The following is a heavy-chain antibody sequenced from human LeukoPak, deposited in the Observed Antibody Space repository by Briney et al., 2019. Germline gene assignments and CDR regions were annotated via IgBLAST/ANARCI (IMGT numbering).Heavy chain of an antibody. J-gene: IGHJ4*02. V-gene: IGHV3-30-3*01. CDR1: GFTFSSFA. CDR3: ARAKQLALFGY. Sequence: PGGSLRLSCAASGFTFSSFAMHWVRQAPGKGLEWVAVISYDGNNKYFADSVKGRFTISRDNSKNTLYLQMNSLRPEDTAVYYCARAKQLALFGYWGQGTLVTVSS. CDR2: ISYDGNNK. D-gene: IGHD6-6*01.